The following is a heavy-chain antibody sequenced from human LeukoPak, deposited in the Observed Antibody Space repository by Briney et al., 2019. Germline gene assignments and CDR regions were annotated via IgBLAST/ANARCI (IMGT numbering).Heavy chain of an antibody. CDR1: GYSFTKYY. D-gene: IGHD3-3*01. J-gene: IGHJ5*02. CDR3: ARGRTAHYDFWTPFDP. CDR2: MNPNSGNT. Sequence: GASVKVSCRASGYSFTKYYLNWVRQAPGQGLEWMGWMNPNSGNTGYAQKFQGRITITRNTSISTAYMELSSLRSEDTAVYYCARGRTAHYDFWTPFDPWGQGTLVTVSS. V-gene: IGHV1-8*03.